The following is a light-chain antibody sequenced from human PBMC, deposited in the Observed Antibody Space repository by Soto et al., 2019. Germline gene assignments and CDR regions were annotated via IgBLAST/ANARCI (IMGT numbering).Light chain of an antibody. V-gene: IGLV2-14*01. J-gene: IGLJ1*01. Sequence: QSVLTQPASVSGSPGQSFTISCTGTSSDVGGYDYVSWYQQYPGKAPKFMIYEVSNRPSGVSNRFSGSKSGNTASLTISGLQAEDEADYYCSSYTSSNTYVFGTGTKLTVL. CDR2: EVS. CDR3: SSYTSSNTYV. CDR1: SSDVGGYDY.